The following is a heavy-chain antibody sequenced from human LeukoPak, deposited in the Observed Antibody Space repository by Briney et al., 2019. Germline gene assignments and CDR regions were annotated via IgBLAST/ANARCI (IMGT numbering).Heavy chain of an antibody. J-gene: IGHJ4*02. CDR1: GFTFSSYS. D-gene: IGHD6-6*01. V-gene: IGHV3-48*01. CDR3: ARAEFGKIAARPFDY. Sequence: GGSLRLSCAASGFTFSSYSMNWVRQAPGKGLEWVSYISSSSTIYYADSVKGRFTISRDNAKNSLYLQMNSLRAEDTAVYYCARAEFGKIAARPFDYWGQGTLSPSPQ. CDR2: ISSSSTI.